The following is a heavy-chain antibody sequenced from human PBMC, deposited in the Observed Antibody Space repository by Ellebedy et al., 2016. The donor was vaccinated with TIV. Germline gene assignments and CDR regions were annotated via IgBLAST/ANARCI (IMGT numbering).Heavy chain of an antibody. D-gene: IGHD6-19*01. CDR2: VHFSGST. J-gene: IGHJ4*02. Sequence: MPSETLSLTCTVSGGSISSSSYYWGWIRLPPGKGLEWIATVHFSGSTYYNPSLKSRVTISVDTSKNQFSLKLSSVTAADTAVYYCARQGHSSGWYVGEYYFDYWGQGTLVTVSS. V-gene: IGHV4-39*01. CDR1: GGSISSSSYY. CDR3: ARQGHSSGWYVGEYYFDY.